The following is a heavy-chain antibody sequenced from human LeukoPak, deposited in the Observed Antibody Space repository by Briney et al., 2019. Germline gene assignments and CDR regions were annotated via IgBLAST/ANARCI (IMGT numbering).Heavy chain of an antibody. Sequence: GGSLRLSCAASGFTFSRYSMNWVRQAPGRGLEWVSSISSSSSYIYYADSLKGRFTISIDNDKNSLYLQMNSLRAEDTAVYFCARDRIIYGDYGDAFDIWGQGRMVTVSS. CDR2: ISSSSSYI. J-gene: IGHJ3*02. CDR1: GFTFSRYS. D-gene: IGHD4-17*01. V-gene: IGHV3-21*01. CDR3: ARDRIIYGDYGDAFDI.